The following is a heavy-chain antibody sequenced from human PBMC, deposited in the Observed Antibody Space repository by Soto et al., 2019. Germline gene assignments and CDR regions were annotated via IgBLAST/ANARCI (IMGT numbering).Heavy chain of an antibody. Sequence: GGSLRLSCAASGFTFSGYWMHWVRQTPGKGLVWVSRINGDGTTTTYADSVKGRFTISRDNAKNTLYLQMNSLGAEDTAVYYCARVGGTTVYWGLGTLVTVSS. CDR1: GFTFSGYW. V-gene: IGHV3-74*03. CDR3: ARVGGTTVY. CDR2: INGDGTTT. J-gene: IGHJ4*02. D-gene: IGHD1-1*01.